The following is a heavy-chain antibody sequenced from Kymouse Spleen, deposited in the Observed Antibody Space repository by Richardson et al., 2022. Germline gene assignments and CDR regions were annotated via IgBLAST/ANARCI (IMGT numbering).Heavy chain of an antibody. Sequence: EVQLVESGGGLVQPGRSLRLSCAASGFTFDDYAMHWVRQAPGKGLEWVSGISWNSGSIGYADSVKGRFTISRDNAKNSLYLQMNSLRAEDTALYYCAKAPGIAVAGPLFDYWGQGTLVTVSS. CDR1: GFTFDDYA. CDR2: ISWNSGSI. V-gene: IGHV3-9*01. J-gene: IGHJ4*02. CDR3: AKAPGIAVAGPLFDY. D-gene: IGHD6-19*01.